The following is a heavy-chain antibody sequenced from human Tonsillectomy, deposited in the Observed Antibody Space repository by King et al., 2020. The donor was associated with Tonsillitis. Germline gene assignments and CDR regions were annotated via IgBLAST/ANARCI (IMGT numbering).Heavy chain of an antibody. CDR3: ARDGVGSCWYGDYFDH. J-gene: IGHJ4*02. CDR2: IKEDGSEK. Sequence: EVQLVESGGGLVPPGGSLTLFCAASGLTFSNYCMSWVRQAPGKGLEWVASIKEDGSEKYYVGSLKGRFTISRDNAKNSLYLQVNSLRADDTAVYYCARDGVGSCWYGDYFDHWGQGALVTVSS. V-gene: IGHV3-7*03. D-gene: IGHD6-19*01. CDR1: GLTFSNYC.